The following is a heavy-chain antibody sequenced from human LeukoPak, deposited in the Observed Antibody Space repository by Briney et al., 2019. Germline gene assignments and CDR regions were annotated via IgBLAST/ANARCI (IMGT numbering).Heavy chain of an antibody. D-gene: IGHD3-10*01. Sequence: SETLSLTCAVYGGSFSGYYWSWIRQPPGKGLEWIGEINHSGSTNYNPSLKSRVTISVDTSKNQFSLKLSSVTAADTAVYYCARGPTSSGSGGYYNTYFDYWGQGTLVTVSS. J-gene: IGHJ4*02. CDR1: GGSFSGYY. CDR3: ARGPTSSGSGGYYNTYFDY. V-gene: IGHV4-34*01. CDR2: INHSGST.